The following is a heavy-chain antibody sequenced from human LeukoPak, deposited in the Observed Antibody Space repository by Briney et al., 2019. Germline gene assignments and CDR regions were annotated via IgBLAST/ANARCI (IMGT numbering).Heavy chain of an antibody. J-gene: IGHJ4*02. CDR2: IKQDGSQK. D-gene: IGHD5-12*01. CDR1: GFXFSRYW. Sequence: GGSLRLSCAASGFXFSRYWISWVRQAPGKGLEWVANIKQDGSQKYYVDSVKGRFTISRDNPKNSLYLQMNSLRAEDTAVYYCAREGGYGGVFDYWGQGSLVTVSS. V-gene: IGHV3-7*05. CDR3: AREGGYGGVFDY.